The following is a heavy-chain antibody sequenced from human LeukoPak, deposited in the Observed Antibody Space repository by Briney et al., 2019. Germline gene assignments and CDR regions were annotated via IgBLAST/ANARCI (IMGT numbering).Heavy chain of an antibody. D-gene: IGHD6-19*01. CDR1: GFTFSRYW. Sequence: GGSLRLSCAASGFTFSRYWMSWVRQAPGKGLEWVANIKQDGSEKYYVDSVKGRFTISRDNAKNSLYLQMNSLRAEDTAVYYCAREGRYSYFDYWGQGTLVTVSS. V-gene: IGHV3-7*01. J-gene: IGHJ4*02. CDR2: IKQDGSEK. CDR3: AREGRYSYFDY.